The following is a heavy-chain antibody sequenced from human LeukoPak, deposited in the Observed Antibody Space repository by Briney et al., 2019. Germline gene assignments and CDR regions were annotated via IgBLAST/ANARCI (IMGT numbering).Heavy chain of an antibody. Sequence: GGSLRLSCATSGFTFSTYWMSWVRQAPGKGLEWVANIKKDGSEKYYVDSVKGRFTISRDNAKNSLYLQMNSLRAEDTAVYYCARGDEEVPAAGDYWGQGTLATVSS. J-gene: IGHJ4*02. CDR3: ARGDEEVPAAGDY. CDR2: IKKDGSEK. D-gene: IGHD2-2*01. CDR1: GFTFSTYW. V-gene: IGHV3-7*03.